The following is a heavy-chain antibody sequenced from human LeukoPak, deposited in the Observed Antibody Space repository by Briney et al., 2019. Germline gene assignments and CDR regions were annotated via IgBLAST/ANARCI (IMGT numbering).Heavy chain of an antibody. CDR3: ARLAYYESSGYHLDY. J-gene: IGHJ4*02. D-gene: IGHD3-22*01. V-gene: IGHV5-51*01. CDR2: IYPGDSDT. CDR1: GYSFTSQW. Sequence: GESLKISCKHSGYSFTSQWIGWVRQLPGKGLEWMGIIYPGDSDTRYSPSFQGQVTFSADKSITTAYLQWSSLKASDTAMYYCARLAYYESSGYHLDYWGQGTLVTVPS.